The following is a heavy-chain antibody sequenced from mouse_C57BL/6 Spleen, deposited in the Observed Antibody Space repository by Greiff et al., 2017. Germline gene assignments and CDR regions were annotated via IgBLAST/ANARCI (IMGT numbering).Heavy chain of an antibody. CDR3: ARGDYDYAPYAY. CDR1: GYTFTSYW. CDR2: IYPGSGST. J-gene: IGHJ3*01. D-gene: IGHD2-4*01. V-gene: IGHV1-55*01. Sequence: QVQLQQPGAELVKPGASVKMSCKASGYTFTSYWITWVKQRPGQGLEWIGDIYPGSGSTNYNEKFKSKATLTVDTSSSTAYMQLSSLTSEDSAVYYCARGDYDYAPYAYWGQGTLVTVSA.